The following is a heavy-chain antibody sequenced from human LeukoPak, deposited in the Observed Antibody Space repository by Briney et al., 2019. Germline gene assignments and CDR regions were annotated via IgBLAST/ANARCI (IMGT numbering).Heavy chain of an antibody. V-gene: IGHV4-59*08. D-gene: IGHD6-19*01. J-gene: IGHJ4*02. CDR1: GGSISGYY. CDR3: ARHYSSGWDFDY. CDR2: IFHSGST. Sequence: SETLSLTCTVSGGSISGYYWSWIRQPPGKGLEWIGYIFHSGSTSYNPSLKSRVTISVDMSKNQFSLRRSPVTAADAAIYYCARHYSSGWDFDYWGQGTLVTVSS.